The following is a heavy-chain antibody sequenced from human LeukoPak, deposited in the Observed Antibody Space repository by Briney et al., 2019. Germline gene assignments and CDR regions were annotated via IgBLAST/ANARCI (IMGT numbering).Heavy chain of an antibody. CDR3: ARAGRWLRKLKSGDWFDP. Sequence: SVKVSCKASGGTFSSYAISWVRQAPGQGLEWMGGIIPIFGTANYAQKFQGRVTITTDESTSTAYMELSRLRSEDTAVYYCARAGRWLRKLKSGDWFDPWGQGTLVTVSS. CDR2: IIPIFGTA. V-gene: IGHV1-69*05. D-gene: IGHD5-24*01. J-gene: IGHJ5*02. CDR1: GGTFSSYA.